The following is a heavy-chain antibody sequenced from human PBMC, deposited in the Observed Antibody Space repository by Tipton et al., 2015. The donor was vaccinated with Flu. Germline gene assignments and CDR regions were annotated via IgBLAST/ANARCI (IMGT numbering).Heavy chain of an antibody. Sequence: LRLSCTVSGGSINSYFWSWIRQPPGKGLEWIAYIYYSGGTDYNPSLKSRVTISVDTSKNQFSLKMRSVTAAGTAVYYCAGHAPGGGGHDYWGQGTLVTVSS. D-gene: IGHD3-16*01. CDR3: AGHAPGGGGHDY. CDR2: IYYSGGT. V-gene: IGHV4-59*08. J-gene: IGHJ4*02. CDR1: GGSINSYF.